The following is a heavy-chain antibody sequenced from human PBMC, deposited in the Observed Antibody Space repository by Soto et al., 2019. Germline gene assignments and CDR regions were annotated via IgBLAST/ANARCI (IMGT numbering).Heavy chain of an antibody. D-gene: IGHD5-12*01. J-gene: IGHJ3*02. Sequence: EVQLVESGGGLVKPGGSLRLSCAASGFTFSNAWMSWVRQAPGKGLEWVGRIKSKTDGGTTDYAAPVKGRFTISRDDSKNTLYLKMNSLKTEDTAVYYCTTDTLALDDAFDIWGQGTMVTVSS. CDR3: TTDTLALDDAFDI. CDR1: GFTFSNAW. V-gene: IGHV3-15*01. CDR2: IKSKTDGGTT.